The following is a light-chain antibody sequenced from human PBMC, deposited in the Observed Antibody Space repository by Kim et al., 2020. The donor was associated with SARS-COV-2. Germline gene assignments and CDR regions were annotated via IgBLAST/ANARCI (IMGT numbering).Light chain of an antibody. J-gene: IGKJ2*01. CDR1: QDIKTY. V-gene: IGKV1-9*01. CDR2: TAS. CDR3: QQLHTLPYT. Sequence: SASVGDRVIITCRAGQDIKTYLAWYQQEPGKAPKLLIHTASTLQSGVPSRFSGSGSGTDFTLTISSPQPEDSATYYCQQLHTLPYTFGQGTKLEIK.